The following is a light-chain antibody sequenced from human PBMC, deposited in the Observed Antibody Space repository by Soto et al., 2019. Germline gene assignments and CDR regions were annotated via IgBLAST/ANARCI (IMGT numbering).Light chain of an antibody. CDR2: AAS. Sequence: GDTVTLTFRASQSVDNYLKWYQQKPGKAPGLLIYAASTLQSGVPSRFSAIGSWTDFTLTISSLQPEDFATYYCQQDLRPPLTFGPGTKVDIK. CDR1: QSVDNY. V-gene: IGKV1-39*01. J-gene: IGKJ3*01. CDR3: QQDLRPPLT.